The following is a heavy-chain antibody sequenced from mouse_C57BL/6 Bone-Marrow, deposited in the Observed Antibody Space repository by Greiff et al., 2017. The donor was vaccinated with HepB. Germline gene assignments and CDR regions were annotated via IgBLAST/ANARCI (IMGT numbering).Heavy chain of an antibody. D-gene: IGHD2-3*01. V-gene: IGHV1-4*01. Sequence: VKLQESGADLARPGASVKMSCKASGYTFTSYTMHWVRQRPGQGLEWIGDINPSSGYTKYNQKFKDKSTLTADKSSSTAYMQLSSLTSEDSAVYYCARRGCGLLLYWGQGTTLTVSS. J-gene: IGHJ2*01. CDR3: ARRGCGLLLY. CDR1: GYTFTSYT. CDR2: INPSSGYT.